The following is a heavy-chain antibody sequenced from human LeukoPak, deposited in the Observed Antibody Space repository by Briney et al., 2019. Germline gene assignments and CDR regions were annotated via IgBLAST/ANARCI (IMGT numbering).Heavy chain of an antibody. CDR1: VGSISSYY. V-gene: IGHV4-59*01. Sequence: PSETLSLTCTVSVGSISSYYWSWIRQPPWKGLEWIGYIYYSGSTNYNPSLKSRVTISVDTSKNQFSLKLSSVTAADTAVYYCAREDSSGYIRYWYFDLWGRGTLVTVSS. CDR3: AREDSSGYIRYWYFDL. D-gene: IGHD3-22*01. CDR2: IYYSGST. J-gene: IGHJ2*01.